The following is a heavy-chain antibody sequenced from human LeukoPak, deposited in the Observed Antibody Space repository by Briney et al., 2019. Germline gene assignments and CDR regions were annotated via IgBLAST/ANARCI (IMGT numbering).Heavy chain of an antibody. J-gene: IGHJ4*02. Sequence: GASVKVSCKASGYTFTSYDINWVRQATGQGLEWMGWMNPYSGNTGYVQKFQGRVTMTRDTSISTAYMELSSLRSDDTAAYFCARGSSGSLGRDYWGQGTLVTVSS. CDR3: ARGSSGSLGRDY. CDR2: MNPYSGNT. D-gene: IGHD1-26*01. CDR1: GYTFTSYD. V-gene: IGHV1-8*01.